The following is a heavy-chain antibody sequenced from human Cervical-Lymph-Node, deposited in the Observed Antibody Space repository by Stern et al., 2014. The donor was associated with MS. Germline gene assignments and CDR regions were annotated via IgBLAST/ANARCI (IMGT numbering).Heavy chain of an antibody. J-gene: IGHJ4*02. CDR1: GFSVATAGVG. D-gene: IGHD2-15*01. Sequence: QITLKESGPTLVKPTQTVTLTCTLSGFSVATAGVGVGWIRQPPGKALEWLALIYWDDDKLYSPSLKNRLTIIKDTSKNQVVLTMTNVDPVDTATYYYAHSRVKYCRGGTCYSSLFDYWGQGTLVTVSS. CDR3: AHSRVKYCRGGTCYSSLFDY. CDR2: IYWDDDK. V-gene: IGHV2-5*02.